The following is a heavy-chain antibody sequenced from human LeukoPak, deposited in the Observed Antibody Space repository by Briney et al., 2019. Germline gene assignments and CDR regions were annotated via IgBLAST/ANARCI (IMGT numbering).Heavy chain of an antibody. J-gene: IGHJ4*02. Sequence: PGESLKISCQGSGYRFNNYWIAWVRQMPGKGLEWMGITYPGDSDTIYSPSFQGQVTISADKSMNTAYLQWSSLRASDIAMYYCARRASGLYYLDNWGQGTLVTVSS. CDR2: TYPGDSDT. CDR3: ARRASGLYYLDN. CDR1: GYRFNNYW. V-gene: IGHV5-51*01. D-gene: IGHD3-10*01.